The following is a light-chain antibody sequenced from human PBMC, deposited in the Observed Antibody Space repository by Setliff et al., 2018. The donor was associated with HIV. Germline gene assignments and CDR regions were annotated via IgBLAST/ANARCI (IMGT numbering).Light chain of an antibody. CDR1: SSNIGIYNY. CDR3: CSYGSNIAPLM. Sequence: QSVLTQPAAVSGSPGQSITIPCTGTSSNIGIYNYVSWYQQHAGKAPKLIISDVSDRPSGVSDRFSGSKSGNTASLTISGLQAEDEADYYCCSYGSNIAPLMFGGGTKVTVL. CDR2: DVS. J-gene: IGLJ3*02. V-gene: IGLV2-14*03.